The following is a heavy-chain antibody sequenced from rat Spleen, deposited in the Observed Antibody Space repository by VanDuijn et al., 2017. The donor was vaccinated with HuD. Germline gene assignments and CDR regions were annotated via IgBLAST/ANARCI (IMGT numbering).Heavy chain of an antibody. CDR1: GLSLTSNS. CDR3: ARDFGPFGITY. J-gene: IGHJ2*01. CDR2: IWSHGGI. V-gene: IGHV2-47*01. Sequence: QVQLKESGPGLVQPSQTLSLTCTVSGLSLTSNSVSWIRQPPGKGLEWMGVIWSHGGIDYNSAIKSRLSISRDTSTSQVFLKMNSLQTEDTATYSCARDFGPFGITYWGQGVMVTVSS. D-gene: IGHD4-3*01.